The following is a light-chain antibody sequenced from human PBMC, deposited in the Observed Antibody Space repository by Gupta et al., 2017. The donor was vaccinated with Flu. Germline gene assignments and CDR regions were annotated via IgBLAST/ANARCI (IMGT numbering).Light chain of an antibody. J-gene: IGKJ3*01. Sequence: GTLSLSPGQRATLSCRTSQTLSRNFVAWFQQKPGQAPRLLIYGASRRATGIPDRFSDSGSGTDFTLTISRLEPEDFAVYFCQQYDLSRDTFGHGTRVDV. CDR3: QQYDLSRDT. CDR1: QTLSRNF. V-gene: IGKV3-20*01. CDR2: GAS.